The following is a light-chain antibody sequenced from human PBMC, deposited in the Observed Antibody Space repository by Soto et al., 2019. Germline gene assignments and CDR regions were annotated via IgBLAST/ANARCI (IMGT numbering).Light chain of an antibody. V-gene: IGKV1-33*01. CDR2: DAS. Sequence: DIQMTQSPSSLSASVGDRVTITCQASQDISNYLSWHQQKPGKAPKALISDASILEAGVPSRFSGRASGTEFTFTITSLQPEDIATYYCQQYDNIPYTFGQGTKLEIK. CDR1: QDISNY. J-gene: IGKJ2*01. CDR3: QQYDNIPYT.